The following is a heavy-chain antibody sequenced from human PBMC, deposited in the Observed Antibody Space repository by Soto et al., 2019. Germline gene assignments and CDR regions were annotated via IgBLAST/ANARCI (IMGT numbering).Heavy chain of an antibody. Sequence: EVQVVESGGGFVEPGGSLRLSCAASGFSFTSAWLTWVRQAPGKGLEWVGRIKSETDGGTTAFAAPVKDRFTMSRDDAENTVSLQMTSLKTEDTAMHYCISQVTISGAPFIYWGQGILVTVSS. V-gene: IGHV3-15*07. D-gene: IGHD3-3*01. CDR3: ISQVTISGAPFIY. CDR2: IKSETDGGTT. CDR1: GFSFTSAW. J-gene: IGHJ4*02.